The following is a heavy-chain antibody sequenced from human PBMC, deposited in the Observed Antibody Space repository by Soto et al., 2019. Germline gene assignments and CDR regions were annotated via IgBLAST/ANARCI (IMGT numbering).Heavy chain of an antibody. J-gene: IGHJ6*02. CDR2: ISYDGSNK. CDR3: AGPTVTTFLPTHYYYYGMDV. D-gene: IGHD4-4*01. Sequence: GGSLRLSCAASGFTFSSYAMHWVRQAPGKGLEWVAVISYDGSNKYYADSVKGRFTISRDNSKNTLYLQMNSLRAEDTAVYYCAGPTVTTFLPTHYYYYGMDVWGQGTTVTVSS. V-gene: IGHV3-30-3*01. CDR1: GFTFSSYA.